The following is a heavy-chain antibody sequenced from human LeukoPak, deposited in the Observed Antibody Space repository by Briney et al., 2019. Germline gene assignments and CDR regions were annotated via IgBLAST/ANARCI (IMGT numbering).Heavy chain of an antibody. V-gene: IGHV3-74*01. Sequence: GGSLRLSCAASGFNFFSHWMHWVRQVPGKGLEWVSRIKTDGSSTDYADSVKGRFTISRDNAKNTLYLRMNSLRVDDTAIYYCARDHSPGWFGPWGQGTLVTVSS. CDR2: IKTDGSST. D-gene: IGHD4-11*01. J-gene: IGHJ5*02. CDR1: GFNFFSHW. CDR3: ARDHSPGWFGP.